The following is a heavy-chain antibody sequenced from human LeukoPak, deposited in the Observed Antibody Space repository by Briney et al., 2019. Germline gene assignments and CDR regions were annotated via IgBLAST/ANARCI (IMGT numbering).Heavy chain of an antibody. Sequence: GGSLRLSSAASGFTVSSNSMTWVRQAPGKGLEWVSVIYSGGSTYYADSVKGRFTISRDNSKNTLYLQMNSLRAEDTAVYYCARILGSYSDYWGQGTLVTVSS. CDR2: IYSGGST. D-gene: IGHD3-16*01. V-gene: IGHV3-66*01. J-gene: IGHJ4*02. CDR1: GFTVSSNS. CDR3: ARILGSYSDY.